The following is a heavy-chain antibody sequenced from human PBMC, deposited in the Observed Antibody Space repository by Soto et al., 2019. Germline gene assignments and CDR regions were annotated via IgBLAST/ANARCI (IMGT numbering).Heavy chain of an antibody. V-gene: IGHV3-33*01. D-gene: IGHD3-10*01. CDR3: ARDLGAFNYGSAYFDY. CDR1: GFTFSTYG. Sequence: GGSLRLSCAPSGFTFSTYGMHWVRQAPGKGLEWVAVIWYDGSNQYYADSVKGRFTISRDNSTNVLYLQMNSLRAEDTAVYYCARDLGAFNYGSAYFDYWGQGTPVTVSS. CDR2: IWYDGSNQ. J-gene: IGHJ4*02.